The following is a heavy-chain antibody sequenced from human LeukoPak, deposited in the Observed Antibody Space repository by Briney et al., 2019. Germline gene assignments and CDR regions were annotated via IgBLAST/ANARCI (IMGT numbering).Heavy chain of an antibody. Sequence: GGSLRLSCAASGFTVSSNYMSWVRQAPGKGLEWVSVIYSGGSTYYADSVKGRFTISRDNSKNTLYLQMNSLRAEDAAVYYCTRQGGSSSWYEVYPFDIWGQGTMVTVSS. D-gene: IGHD6-13*01. J-gene: IGHJ3*02. CDR1: GFTVSSNY. CDR2: IYSGGST. CDR3: TRQGGSSSWYEVYPFDI. V-gene: IGHV3-53*01.